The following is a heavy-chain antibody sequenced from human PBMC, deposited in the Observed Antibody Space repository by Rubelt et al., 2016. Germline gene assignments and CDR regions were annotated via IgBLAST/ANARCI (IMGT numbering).Heavy chain of an antibody. V-gene: IGHV2-5*01. J-gene: IGHJ5*02. CDR3: ALLLYGGNWFDP. CDR1: GFSLSTSGVG. D-gene: IGHD4-23*01. Sequence: QITLKESGPTLVKPTQTLTLTCTFSGFSLSTSGVGVGWIRQPPGTALEWLDLIYWYDAKRYSSSLKSSLTITKEPSKNQGVLTMTNMDPVDTATYYCALLLYGGNWFDPWGQGTLVTVSS. CDR2: IYWYDAK.